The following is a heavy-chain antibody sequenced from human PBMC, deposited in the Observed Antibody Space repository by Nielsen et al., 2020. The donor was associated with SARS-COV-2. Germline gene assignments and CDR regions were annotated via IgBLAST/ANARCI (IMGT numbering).Heavy chain of an antibody. CDR1: GFTFSSYA. CDR3: ARWGHADFDY. V-gene: IGHV3-30-3*01. CDR2: ISYDGSNK. J-gene: IGHJ4*02. Sequence: GGSLRLSCAASGFTFSSYAMHWVRQAPGKGLEWVAVISYDGSNKYYADSVKGRFTISRDNSKNTLYLQMNSLRAEDTAVYYCARWGHADFDYWGQGTLVTVSS. D-gene: IGHD3-16*01.